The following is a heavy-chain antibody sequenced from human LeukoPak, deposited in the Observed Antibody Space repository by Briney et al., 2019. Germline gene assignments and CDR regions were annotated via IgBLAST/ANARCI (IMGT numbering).Heavy chain of an antibody. CDR2: ISAYNGNT. CDR3: ARTLGYCSSTSCSYFDY. Sequence: ASVKVSCKASGYTFTSYGISWVRQAPGQGLEWVGWISAYNGNTNYAQKLQGRVTMTTDTSTSTAYMELRSLRSDDTAVYYCARTLGYCSSTSCSYFDYWGQGTLVTVSS. D-gene: IGHD2-2*01. CDR1: GYTFTSYG. J-gene: IGHJ4*02. V-gene: IGHV1-18*01.